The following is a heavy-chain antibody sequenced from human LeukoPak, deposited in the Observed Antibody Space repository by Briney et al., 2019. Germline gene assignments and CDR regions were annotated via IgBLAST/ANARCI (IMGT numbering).Heavy chain of an antibody. Sequence: PGRSLRLSCAASGFTFSSYAMHWVRQAPGKGLEYVSAISSNGGSTYYPNSVKGRFTISRDNSKNTLYLQMGSLRAEDMAVYYCARSYPVVTTPLDYWGQGTLVTVSS. CDR1: GFTFSSYA. CDR2: ISSNGGST. CDR3: ARSYPVVTTPLDY. V-gene: IGHV3-64*01. D-gene: IGHD5-12*01. J-gene: IGHJ4*02.